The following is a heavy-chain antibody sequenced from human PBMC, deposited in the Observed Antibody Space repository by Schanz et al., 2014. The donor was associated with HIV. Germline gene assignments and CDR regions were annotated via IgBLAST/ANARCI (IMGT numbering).Heavy chain of an antibody. D-gene: IGHD2-8*01. CDR3: ANSGYCISGICYTRGDGMDV. J-gene: IGHJ6*02. CDR2: INWNGDTT. CDR1: GFTFNNYA. Sequence: EVQLLEFGGGSVRPGESLRLSCLASGFTFNNYAMSWVRQAPGKGLEWVAVINWNGDTTYYADSVKGRFTISRDNSKNTLFLQMNSLRAEDTAVYYCANSGYCISGICYTRGDGMDVWGQGTTVTVSS. V-gene: IGHV3-23*01.